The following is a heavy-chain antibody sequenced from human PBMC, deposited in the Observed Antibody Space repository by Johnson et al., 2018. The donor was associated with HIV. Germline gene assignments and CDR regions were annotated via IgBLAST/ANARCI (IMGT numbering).Heavy chain of an antibody. D-gene: IGHD4-23*01. V-gene: IGHV3-30*01. Sequence: FTISRDNSKNTLYLQMDGLRPEDTAVYYCARGAGEAYGGNFRGAFDIWGQGTMVTVSS. CDR3: ARGAGEAYGGNFRGAFDI. J-gene: IGHJ3*02.